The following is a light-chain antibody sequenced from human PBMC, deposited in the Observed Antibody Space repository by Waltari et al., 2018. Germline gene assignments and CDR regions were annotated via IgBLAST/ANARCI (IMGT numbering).Light chain of an antibody. V-gene: IGLV1-40*01. Sequence: QSVLTQPPSLSGAPGQRVTISCTGSSSNIGAGYGVQWYQQFPGTAPKLLLYVYTLRPSRVPARFSGSKSGTSASLAITVLQAEDEADYYCQSYDSSLRGFYVFGTGTKVTV. CDR3: QSYDSSLRGFYV. CDR1: SSNIGAGYG. CDR2: VYT. J-gene: IGLJ1*01.